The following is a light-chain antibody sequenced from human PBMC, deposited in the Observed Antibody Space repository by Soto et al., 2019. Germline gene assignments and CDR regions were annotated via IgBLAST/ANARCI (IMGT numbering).Light chain of an antibody. V-gene: IGKV1-5*03. CDR1: QTISSW. CDR2: KAS. CDR3: QQYDSSPPMYT. Sequence: DIQMTQSPSTLSGSVGDRVTITCRASQTISSWLAWYQQKPGKAPKLLIYKASTLKSGVPSRFSGSGSGTEFTLTISSLQPDDFAVYYCQQYDSSPPMYTFGQGTKLEIK. J-gene: IGKJ2*01.